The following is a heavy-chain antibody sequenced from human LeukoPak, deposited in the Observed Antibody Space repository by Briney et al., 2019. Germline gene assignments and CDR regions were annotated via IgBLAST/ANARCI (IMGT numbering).Heavy chain of an antibody. CDR1: GGSISSGSYY. CDR2: IYYSGST. CDR3: ASDFTVDSDYDILTGYVC. Sequence: PSQTLSLTCTVSGGSISSGSYYWSWIRQPAGKGLEWIGRIYYSGSTYYNPSLKSRVTISVDTSKNQFSLKLSSVTAADTAVYYCASDFTVDSDYDILTGYVCWGQGTLVTVSS. D-gene: IGHD3-9*01. J-gene: IGHJ4*02. V-gene: IGHV4-61*02.